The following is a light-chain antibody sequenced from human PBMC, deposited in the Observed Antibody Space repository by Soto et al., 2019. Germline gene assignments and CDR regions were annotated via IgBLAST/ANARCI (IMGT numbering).Light chain of an antibody. V-gene: IGKV3-20*01. J-gene: IGKJ5*01. CDR3: QQCGISTIT. Sequence: TALTQSACILSLSPGDRSTLSCRASQSIXSSNLAWYPHKPGQAPPLPTYAASTSATGIPDRGSGSGSATDFTLTISRREPEDFALYYCQQCGISTITFGQGTRLEIK. CDR1: QSIXSSN. CDR2: AAS.